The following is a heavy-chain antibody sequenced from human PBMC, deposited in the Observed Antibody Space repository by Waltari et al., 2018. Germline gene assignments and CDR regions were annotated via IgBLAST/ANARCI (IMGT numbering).Heavy chain of an antibody. Sequence: QVQLQQWGAGLLKPSETLSLTCAVYGGSFSGYYWSWIRQPPGKGLEWIGDINHSGSTSDNPSHKSRVTISVDTSKNQFSLKLRSVTAADTAVYFCARGLHGGSSVPQHWGQGTLVTVSS. J-gene: IGHJ1*01. CDR1: GGSFSGYY. CDR2: INHSGST. CDR3: ARGLHGGSSVPQH. V-gene: IGHV4-34*01.